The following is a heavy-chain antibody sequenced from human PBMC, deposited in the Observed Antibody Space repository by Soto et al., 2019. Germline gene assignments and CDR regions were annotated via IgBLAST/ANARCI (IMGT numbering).Heavy chain of an antibody. Sequence: SVKVSCKASGGTFSSYAISWVRQAPGQGLDWMGGIIPIFGTANYAQKFQGRVTMTTDASTSTAYMELRSLRSDDTAVYYCARDGYYDILTRSRQNSFASWGQGSLVTVSS. V-gene: IGHV1-69*05. CDR2: IIPIFGTA. CDR3: ARDGYYDILTRSRQNSFAS. D-gene: IGHD3-9*01. CDR1: GGTFSSYA. J-gene: IGHJ5*01.